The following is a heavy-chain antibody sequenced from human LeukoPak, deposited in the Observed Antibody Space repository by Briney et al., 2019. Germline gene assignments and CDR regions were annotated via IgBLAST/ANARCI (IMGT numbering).Heavy chain of an antibody. D-gene: IGHD4-23*01. CDR3: AKDPLRGYYGGNSGY. J-gene: IGHJ4*02. Sequence: GGSLRLSCAASGFTFSSYAMSWVRQAPGKGLEWVSAISGSGGSTYYTDSVKGRFTISRDNSKNTLYLQMNSLRAEDTAVYYCAKDPLRGYYGGNSGYWGQGTLVTVSS. V-gene: IGHV3-23*01. CDR2: ISGSGGST. CDR1: GFTFSSYA.